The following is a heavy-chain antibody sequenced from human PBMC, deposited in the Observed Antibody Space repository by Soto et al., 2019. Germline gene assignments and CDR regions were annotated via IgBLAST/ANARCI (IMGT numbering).Heavy chain of an antibody. V-gene: IGHV1-69*13. CDR3: ARSYDFWSGYYFLGFDY. Sequence: AASVKVSCKASGGTFSSYAISWVRQAPGQGLEWMGGIIPIFGTANYAQKFQGRVTITADESTSTAYMELSSLRSEDTAVYYCARSYDFWSGYYFLGFDYWGQGTLVTVSS. J-gene: IGHJ4*02. CDR1: GGTFSSYA. D-gene: IGHD3-3*01. CDR2: IIPIFGTA.